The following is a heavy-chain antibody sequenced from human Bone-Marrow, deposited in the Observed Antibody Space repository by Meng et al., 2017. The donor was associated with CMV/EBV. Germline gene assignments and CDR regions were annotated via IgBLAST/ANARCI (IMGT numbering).Heavy chain of an antibody. Sequence: GESLKISCAASGFTFSSFGIHWVRQAPGKGLEWVSAISGSGGSTYYADSVKGRFTISRDNSKNTLYLQMNSLRAEDTAVYYCARDLGYWGQGTLVTVSS. CDR1: GFTFSSFG. D-gene: IGHD7-27*01. CDR2: ISGSGGST. V-gene: IGHV3-NL1*01. CDR3: ARDLGY. J-gene: IGHJ4*02.